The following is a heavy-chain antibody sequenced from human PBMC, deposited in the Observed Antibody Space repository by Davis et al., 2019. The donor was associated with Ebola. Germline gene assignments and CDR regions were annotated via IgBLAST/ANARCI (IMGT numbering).Heavy chain of an antibody. Sequence: ASVKVSCKASGYTFTSSAMHLVRQAPGQRLEWMGWINAGNGNTKYSQKFQGRVTITRDTSASTAYMELRSLRSDDTAVYYCARDRGMIAVAGTADYWGQGTLVTVSS. CDR1: GYTFTSSA. D-gene: IGHD6-19*01. CDR2: INAGNGNT. J-gene: IGHJ4*02. CDR3: ARDRGMIAVAGTADY. V-gene: IGHV1-3*01.